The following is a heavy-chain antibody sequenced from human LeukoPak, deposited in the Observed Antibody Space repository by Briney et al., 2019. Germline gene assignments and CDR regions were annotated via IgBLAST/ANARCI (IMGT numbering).Heavy chain of an antibody. V-gene: IGHV3-7*05. D-gene: IGHD3-10*01. J-gene: IGHJ3*01. Sequence: PGGSLRLSCAASGFTFRRSWKSRVRQAPGKGLEWVANIKQDGSEKYYVDSVKGRFTISRDNANNSLYLQMNSLGAEDTAVYHCARFGGVWGQGTMVTVSS. CDR3: ARFGGV. CDR1: GFTFRRSW. CDR2: IKQDGSEK.